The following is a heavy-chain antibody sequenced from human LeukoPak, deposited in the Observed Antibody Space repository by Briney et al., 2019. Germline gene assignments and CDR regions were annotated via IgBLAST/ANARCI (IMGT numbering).Heavy chain of an antibody. CDR1: GFTFSGYW. D-gene: IGHD2-21*01. CDR3: SRVLSDSSMDEFDP. J-gene: IGHJ5*02. Sequence: GGSLRLSCAASGFTFSGYWMSWVRQAPGKGLEWVANIKQDGSEKNYVDSVKGRFTITRDNARNSLYLQMNSLRAEDTAVYYCSRVLSDSSMDEFDPWGQGTLVTVSS. CDR2: IKQDGSEK. V-gene: IGHV3-7*03.